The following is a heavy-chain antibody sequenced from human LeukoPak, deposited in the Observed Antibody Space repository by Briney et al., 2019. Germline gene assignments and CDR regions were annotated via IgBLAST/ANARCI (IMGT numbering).Heavy chain of an antibody. CDR1: GGSISSGGYS. CDR3: ASLPGRLMVYARGIDP. Sequence: SETLSLTCAVSGGSISSGGYSWSWIRQPPGKGLEWIGYIYHSGSTYYNPSLKSRVTISVDTSKNQFSLKLSSVTAADTAVYYCASLPGRLMVYARGIDPWGQGTLVTVSS. V-gene: IGHV4-30-2*01. J-gene: IGHJ5*02. CDR2: IYHSGST. D-gene: IGHD2-8*01.